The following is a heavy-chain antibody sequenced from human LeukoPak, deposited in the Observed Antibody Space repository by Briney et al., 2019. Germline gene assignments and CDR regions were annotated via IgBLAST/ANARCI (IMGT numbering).Heavy chain of an antibody. Sequence: SETLSLTCAVYGGSFSGYYWSWIRHPPGKGLEWIGEINHSGSTNYNPSLKSRVPISVDTSKNQFSLKLRAVTAADTAVYYCARVRGRLIAAAGIGPWGQGTLVTVSS. D-gene: IGHD6-13*01. J-gene: IGHJ5*02. V-gene: IGHV4-34*01. CDR2: INHSGST. CDR1: GGSFSGYY. CDR3: ARVRGRLIAAAGIGP.